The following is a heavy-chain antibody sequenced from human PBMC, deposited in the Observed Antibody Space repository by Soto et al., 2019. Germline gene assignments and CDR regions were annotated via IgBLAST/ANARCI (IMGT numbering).Heavy chain of an antibody. CDR1: GGSISSGDYY. J-gene: IGHJ5*02. V-gene: IGHV4-31*03. CDR3: ARWWSGSRQGFDP. Sequence: QVQLQESGPGLVKPSQTLSLTCTVSGGSISSGDYYWSWIRQRPGKGLEWIGYIYYSGSTYYNPSLKSRVTISVDTSKNQFSLKLSSVTAADTAVYYCARWWSGSRQGFDPWGHGTLVTVSS. D-gene: IGHD3-3*01. CDR2: IYYSGST.